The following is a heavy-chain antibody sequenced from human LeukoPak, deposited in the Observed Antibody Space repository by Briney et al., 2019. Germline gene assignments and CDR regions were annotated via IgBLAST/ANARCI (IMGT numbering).Heavy chain of an antibody. V-gene: IGHV3-30*03. J-gene: IGHJ4*02. D-gene: IGHD4-17*01. CDR1: GFTVSSND. Sequence: GGSLRLSCAASGFTVSSNDMHWVRQAPGKGLEWVAIISSDGSQKYHADSVKGRFTISRDNSKNTLYLQMNSLRAEDTAVYYCARGSYGDLKWGQGTLVTVSP. CDR2: ISSDGSQK. CDR3: ARGSYGDLK.